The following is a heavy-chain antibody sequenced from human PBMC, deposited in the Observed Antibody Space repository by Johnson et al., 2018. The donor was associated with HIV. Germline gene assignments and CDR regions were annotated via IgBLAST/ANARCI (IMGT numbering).Heavy chain of an antibody. Sequence: QVQLVESGGGVVQPGRSLRLSCAASGFTFSSYAMHWVRQAPGKGLEWVAVISYDGSNKYYADSVKGRFTISRDNSKNTLYLQMNSLRAEDTAVYYCARVRPNPTVTTLGAAFDIWGQGTLVSVSS. CDR2: ISYDGSNK. CDR1: GFTFSSYA. D-gene: IGHD4-17*01. V-gene: IGHV3-30-3*01. CDR3: ARVRPNPTVTTLGAAFDI. J-gene: IGHJ3*02.